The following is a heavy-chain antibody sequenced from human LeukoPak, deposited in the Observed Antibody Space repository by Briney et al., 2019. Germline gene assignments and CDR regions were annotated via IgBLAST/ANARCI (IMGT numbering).Heavy chain of an antibody. V-gene: IGHV3-33*06. J-gene: IGHJ4*02. CDR2: IWNDGSNK. D-gene: IGHD3-22*01. Sequence: GRSLRLSCAASGFTFSSYGMHWVRQAPGKGLEWVAVIWNDGSNKYADSVKGRFTISRDNSKNTLYLQMNSLRAEDTAVYYCAKSLYDSSGYYLFDYWGQGTLVTVSS. CDR1: GFTFSSYG. CDR3: AKSLYDSSGYYLFDY.